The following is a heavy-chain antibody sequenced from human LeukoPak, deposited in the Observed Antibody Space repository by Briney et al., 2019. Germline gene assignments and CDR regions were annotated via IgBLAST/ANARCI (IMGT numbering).Heavy chain of an antibody. V-gene: IGHV1-69*13. CDR3: ARDLTIFGVVTGGGFDP. D-gene: IGHD3-3*01. CDR1: GGTFSSYA. J-gene: IGHJ5*02. CDR2: IIPIFGTA. Sequence: ASVKVSCKASGGTFSSYAISWVRQAPGQGLEWMGGIIPIFGTANYAQKFQGRVTITADESTSTAYMELSSLRSKDTAVYYCARDLTIFGVVTGGGFDPWGQGTLVTVSS.